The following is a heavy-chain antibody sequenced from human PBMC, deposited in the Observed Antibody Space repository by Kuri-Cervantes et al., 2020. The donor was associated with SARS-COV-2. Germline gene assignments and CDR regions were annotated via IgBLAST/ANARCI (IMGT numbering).Heavy chain of an antibody. CDR1: GFTFSSYW. J-gene: IGHJ1*01. Sequence: LSLTCAASGFTFSSYWMHWVRQAPGKGLVWVSRINSDGSSTSYADSVKGRFTISRDNAKNTLYLQMNSLRAEDTAVYYCAKRARNCSSTSCYPAEYFQHWGQGTLVTVSS. D-gene: IGHD2-2*01. V-gene: IGHV3-74*01. CDR3: AKRARNCSSTSCYPAEYFQH. CDR2: INSDGSST.